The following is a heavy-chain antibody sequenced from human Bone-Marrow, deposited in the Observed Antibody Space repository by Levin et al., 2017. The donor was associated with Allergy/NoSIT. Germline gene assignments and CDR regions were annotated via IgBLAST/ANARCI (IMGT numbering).Heavy chain of an antibody. D-gene: IGHD1-26*01. V-gene: IGHV1-46*01. CDR3: ARSYSGSHLPYYYYGMDV. Sequence: GESLKISCKASGYTFTSYYMHWVRQAPGQGLEWMGIINPSGGSTSYAQKFQGRVTMTRDTSTSTVYMELSSLRSEDTAVYYCARSYSGSHLPYYYYGMDVWGQGTTVTVSS. CDR1: GYTFTSYY. CDR2: INPSGGST. J-gene: IGHJ6*02.